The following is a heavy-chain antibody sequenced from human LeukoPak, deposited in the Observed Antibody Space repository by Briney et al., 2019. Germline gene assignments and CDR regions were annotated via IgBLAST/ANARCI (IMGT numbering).Heavy chain of an antibody. J-gene: IGHJ4*02. CDR1: GGSFSGYY. Sequence: SETLSLTCAVYGGSFSGYYWSWIRQPPGKGLEWIGEINHSGSTNYNPSPKSRVTISVDTSKNQFSLKLSSVTAADTAVYYCALSARDIVVVPAAWGQGTLVTVSS. CDR2: INHSGST. V-gene: IGHV4-34*01. CDR3: ALSARDIVVVPAA. D-gene: IGHD2-2*01.